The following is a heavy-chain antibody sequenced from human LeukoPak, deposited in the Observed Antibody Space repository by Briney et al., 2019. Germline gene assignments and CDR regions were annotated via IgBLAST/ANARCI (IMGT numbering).Heavy chain of an antibody. CDR3: ARVARYFDWSLNDY. CDR2: IYSGST. D-gene: IGHD3-9*01. CDR1: GFTVSSNS. Sequence: GGSLRLSCTVSGFTVSSNSMSWVRQAPGKGLEWVSFIYSGSTHYSDSVKGRFTISRDNSKNTLYLQMNSLRAEDTAVYYCARVARYFDWSLNDYWGQGTLVTVSS. V-gene: IGHV3-53*01. J-gene: IGHJ4*02.